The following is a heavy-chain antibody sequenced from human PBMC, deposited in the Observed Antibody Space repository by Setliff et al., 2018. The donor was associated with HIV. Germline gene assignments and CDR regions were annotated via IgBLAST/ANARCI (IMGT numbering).Heavy chain of an antibody. CDR1: GDSISSGGYY. D-gene: IGHD2-21*01. V-gene: IGHV4-31*03. Sequence: SETLSLTCTVFGDSISSGGYYWSWNRQFPGKGLELIGYIYYSGSTYYNPSLQSRVAMSVETSKNQFSLRLRSVTAADTAVYYCARIIQANSSPFDFLGQGILVTVSS. CDR2: IYYSGST. J-gene: IGHJ4*02. CDR3: ARIIQANSSPFDF.